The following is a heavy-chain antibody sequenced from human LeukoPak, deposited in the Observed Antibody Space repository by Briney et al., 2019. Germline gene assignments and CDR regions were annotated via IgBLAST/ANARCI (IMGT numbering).Heavy chain of an antibody. V-gene: IGHV3-30*04. CDR2: ISYDGSNK. D-gene: IGHD2-2*01. CDR3: ARGRTGYQLLPTKKDYSYYYIDV. CDR1: GFTFSSYA. Sequence: GGSLRLSCAASGFTFSSYAMHWVRQAPGKGLEWVAVISYDGSNKYYADSVKGRFTISRDNAKDTLYLQMNSLRAEDTAVYYCARGRTGYQLLPTKKDYSYYYIDVWGKGTTVTVSS. J-gene: IGHJ6*03.